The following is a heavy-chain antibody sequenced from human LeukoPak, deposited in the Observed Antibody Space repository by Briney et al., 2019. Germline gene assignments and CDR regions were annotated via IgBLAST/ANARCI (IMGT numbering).Heavy chain of an antibody. D-gene: IGHD6-13*01. CDR3: AREVYSSTWFDL. CDR2: IYAGGNT. J-gene: IGHJ4*02. V-gene: IGHV3-66*01. CDR1: GFTFSSYA. Sequence: PGGSLRLSCAASGFTFSSYAMGWVRQVPGKGLEWVSVIYAGGNTYYADSVKERFIISRDNSRNTLYLQMNSLRGDDTAVYYCAREVYSSTWFDLWGQGTLVTVSS.